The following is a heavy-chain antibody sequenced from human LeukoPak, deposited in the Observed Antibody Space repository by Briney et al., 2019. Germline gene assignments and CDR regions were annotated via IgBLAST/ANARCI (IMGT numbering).Heavy chain of an antibody. CDR1: GGSISSSSYY. CDR2: IYYSGST. CDR3: ARITYYYCMDV. J-gene: IGHJ6*03. D-gene: IGHD1-14*01. V-gene: IGHV4-39*07. Sequence: SETLSLTCTVSGGSISSSSYYWGWIRQPPGKGLEWIVSIYYSGSTYYNPSLNSRVTISLDTSKNQFSLNLTSVTAADTAVYYCARITYYYCMDVWGKGTTVTVSS.